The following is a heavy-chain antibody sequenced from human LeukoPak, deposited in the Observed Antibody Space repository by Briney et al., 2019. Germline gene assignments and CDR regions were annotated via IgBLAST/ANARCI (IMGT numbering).Heavy chain of an antibody. CDR3: AKGSPVDY. CDR1: GFTFSLCW. D-gene: IGHD6-19*01. J-gene: IGHJ4*02. V-gene: IGHV3-7*03. CDR2: INPDGSQK. Sequence: GGSLRLSCAASGFTFSLCWMTWVRQSPGKGLEWVADINPDGSQKYSVDSVEGRFTISRDNAKNSLFLQMNSLRAEDTAVYYCAKGSPVDYWGQGTLVTVSS.